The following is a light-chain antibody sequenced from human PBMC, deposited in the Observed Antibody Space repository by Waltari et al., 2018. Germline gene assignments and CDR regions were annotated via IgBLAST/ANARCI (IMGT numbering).Light chain of an antibody. CDR1: QSVSSY. V-gene: IGKV3-11*01. Sequence: EIVLTQSPATLPLSPGDRATLSCRASQSVSSYLAWYQQKPGQAPRLLIYDASNRATGIPARFSGSGSGTDFTLTISSLEPEDFAVYYCQQRSNWPRVTFGPGTTVEIK. J-gene: IGKJ3*01. CDR2: DAS. CDR3: QQRSNWPRVT.